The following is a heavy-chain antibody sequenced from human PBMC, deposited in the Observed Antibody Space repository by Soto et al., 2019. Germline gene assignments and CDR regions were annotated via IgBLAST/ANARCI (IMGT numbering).Heavy chain of an antibody. Sequence: GGSLRLSCAASGFTFSDNYMSWIRQAPGKGLEWVSYISSSGSIIYYADSVKGRFTISRDNAKNSLYLQMNSLRAEDTAVYYCARDLGYYESDGYFDYWGQGALVTVSX. CDR2: ISSSGSII. V-gene: IGHV3-11*01. CDR1: GFTFSDNY. D-gene: IGHD3-22*01. CDR3: ARDLGYYESDGYFDY. J-gene: IGHJ4*02.